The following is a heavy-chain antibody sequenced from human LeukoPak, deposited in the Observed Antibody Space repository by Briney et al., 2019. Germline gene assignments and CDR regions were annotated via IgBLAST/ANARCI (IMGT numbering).Heavy chain of an antibody. CDR1: GASMNSNY. CDR3: SSTRRAAVAGRFDS. Sequence: SETLSLTCTVSGASMNSNYWSWIRQPPGRGLEWIGYIYYSGNTNSSPSLGSRVTMSLDASKNQFSLKVNSVTAADTAIYYCSSTRRAAVAGRFDSWGQGTLVTVSS. CDR2: IYYSGNT. J-gene: IGHJ4*02. D-gene: IGHD6-19*01. V-gene: IGHV4-59*08.